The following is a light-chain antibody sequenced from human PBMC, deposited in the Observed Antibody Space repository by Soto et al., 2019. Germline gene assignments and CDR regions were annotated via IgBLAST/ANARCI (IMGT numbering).Light chain of an antibody. Sequence: QSVLTQPPSMSGSPGQRVTMSCTGSSSNLGAGYDVHWYQRLPGAAPKLIIYDNTHRPSGVPNRFSGSKSGTSASLAITGLQAEDEADDYCQSYDSGLSGPLVFGGGTKLTVL. CDR1: SSNLGAGYD. CDR2: DNT. J-gene: IGLJ3*02. CDR3: QSYDSGLSGPLV. V-gene: IGLV1-40*01.